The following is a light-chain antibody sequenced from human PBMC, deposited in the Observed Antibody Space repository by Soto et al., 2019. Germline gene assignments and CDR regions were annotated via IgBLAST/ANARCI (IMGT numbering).Light chain of an antibody. Sequence: EIVLTQSPGTLSLSPGERATLSCRASQSVSSSSLAWYQQKPGQSPRLFIYGASSRATGIPDRFSGRGSGTDFTLTISRLEPEDFAVYYCQQYAGSFGGGTKVDIK. CDR2: GAS. CDR3: QQYAGS. CDR1: QSVSSSS. V-gene: IGKV3-20*01. J-gene: IGKJ4*02.